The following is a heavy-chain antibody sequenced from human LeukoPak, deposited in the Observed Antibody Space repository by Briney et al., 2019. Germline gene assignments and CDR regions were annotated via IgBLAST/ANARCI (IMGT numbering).Heavy chain of an antibody. D-gene: IGHD2-2*01. CDR3: ARGGGYCSSTSCYRPWFDP. V-gene: IGHV1-2*02. CDR2: INPNSGGT. J-gene: IGHJ5*02. Sequence: GASVKVSCKASGGTFSSYAISWVRQAPGQGLEWMGWINPNSGGTNYAQKFQGRVTMTRDTSISTAYMELSRLRSDDTAVYYCARGGGYCSSTSCYRPWFDPWGQGTLVTVSS. CDR1: GGTFSSYA.